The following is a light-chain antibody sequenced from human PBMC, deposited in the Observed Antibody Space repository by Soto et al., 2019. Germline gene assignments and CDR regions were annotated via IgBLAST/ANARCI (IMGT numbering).Light chain of an antibody. CDR2: YDD. CDR1: SSNIGNNA. V-gene: IGLV1-36*01. CDR3: AEWDDSLNAYV. J-gene: IGLJ1*01. Sequence: QSVLTQPPSVSEAPRQRVTTSCSGSSSNIGNNAVNWYQQLPGQAPKIVIYYDDLLTSGVSDRFSGSKSGTSASLAISALQSDDEADYYCAEWDDSLNAYVFGTGTKVTVL.